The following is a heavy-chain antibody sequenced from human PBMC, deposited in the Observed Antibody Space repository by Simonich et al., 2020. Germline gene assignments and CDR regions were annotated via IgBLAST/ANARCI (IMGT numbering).Heavy chain of an antibody. Sequence: EVQLVESGGGLVQPGGSLRLSCAASGFTFSSYEMNWVRQAPGKGLEWVSYISIRGSTIYYADSVKGRFTISRENAKNSLYMQMNSLRAEDTAVYYCARDFRLQLVEIGTYYYYGMDVWGQGTTVTVSS. D-gene: IGHD6-6*01. CDR3: ARDFRLQLVEIGTYYYYGMDV. CDR1: GFTFSSYE. J-gene: IGHJ6*02. CDR2: ISIRGSTI. V-gene: IGHV3-48*03.